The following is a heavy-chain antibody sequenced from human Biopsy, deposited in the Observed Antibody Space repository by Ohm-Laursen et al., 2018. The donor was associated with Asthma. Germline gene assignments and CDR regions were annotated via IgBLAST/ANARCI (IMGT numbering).Heavy chain of an antibody. CDR2: IHYSGST. Sequence: TLSLTCTVSGASIKTDDHYWSWLRQPPGKGLEWFGFIHYSGSTSYNPSLKGGVTISVDPSKNQFSLKLSSVTAADTAVYYCARASVAASSNWFDPWGQGTLVIVSS. D-gene: IGHD6-19*01. CDR1: GASIKTDDHY. CDR3: ARASVAASSNWFDP. V-gene: IGHV4-30-4*01. J-gene: IGHJ5*02.